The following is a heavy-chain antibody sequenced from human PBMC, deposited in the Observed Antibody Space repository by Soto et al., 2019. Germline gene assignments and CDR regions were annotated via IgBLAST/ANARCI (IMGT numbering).Heavy chain of an antibody. D-gene: IGHD5-12*01. CDR3: AKGRATSGSSLCNFDI. Sequence: EVQLVESGGGLVQPGRSLRLSCAASGFSFGNYAMNWVRQVPGKGLQWVSSISWNTGAVDYADSVKGRFTISRDNAEISLYLQMNSLRPEDTAFYYCAKGRATSGSSLCNFDIWGQGTMVTVSS. V-gene: IGHV3-9*01. J-gene: IGHJ3*02. CDR1: GFSFGNYA. CDR2: ISWNTGAV.